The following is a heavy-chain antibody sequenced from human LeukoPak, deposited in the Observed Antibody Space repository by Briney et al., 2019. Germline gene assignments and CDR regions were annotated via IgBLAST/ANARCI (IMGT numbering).Heavy chain of an antibody. J-gene: IGHJ1*01. CDR2: INQSGSS. CDR3: ARGELLWFGEDWFQH. D-gene: IGHD3-10*01. CDR1: GGSFSGYY. V-gene: IGHV4-34*01. Sequence: SETLSLTCAVYGGSFSGYYWSWIRQPPGKGLEWIGEINQSGSSDYNPSLKSRVTTSVDTSKNQSSLKRSSVTSADTAVYYCARGELLWFGEDWFQHWGQGTLVTVSS.